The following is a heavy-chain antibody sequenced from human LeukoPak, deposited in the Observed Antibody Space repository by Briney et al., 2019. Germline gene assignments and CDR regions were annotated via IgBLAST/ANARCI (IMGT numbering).Heavy chain of an antibody. J-gene: IGHJ6*03. CDR1: GFTFDDYG. D-gene: IGHD3-10*01. CDR2: INWSGGET. Sequence: PGGSLRLSCAASGFTFDDYGMSWVRQAPGKGLEWVSGINWSGGETDYADSVKGGFIISRDNAKNSLYLHMSALTVDDTAVYYCVRHERGVYYYYYIDVWGKGTTVIVSS. CDR3: VRHERGVYYYYYIDV. V-gene: IGHV3-20*04.